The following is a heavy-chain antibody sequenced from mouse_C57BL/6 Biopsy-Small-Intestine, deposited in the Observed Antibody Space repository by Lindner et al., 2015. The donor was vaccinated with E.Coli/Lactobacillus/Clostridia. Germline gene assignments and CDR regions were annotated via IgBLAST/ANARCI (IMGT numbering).Heavy chain of an antibody. J-gene: IGHJ4*01. Sequence: VQLQESGAELVKPGASVKISCKASGYAFSSSWMNWVKQRPGKGLEWIGRIYPGDGDTNYNGKFKGKATLTADKSPSTAYMQLSSLTSEDSAVYFCARSPRDIYSTYYYAMDYWGQGTSVTVSS. CDR3: ARSPRDIYSTYYYAMDY. V-gene: IGHV1-82*01. CDR2: IYPGDGDT. CDR1: GYAFSSSW. D-gene: IGHD2-1*01.